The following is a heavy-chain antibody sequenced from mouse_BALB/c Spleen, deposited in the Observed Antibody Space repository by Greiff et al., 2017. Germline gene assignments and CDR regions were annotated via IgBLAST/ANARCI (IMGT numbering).Heavy chain of an antibody. CDR2: IWAGGST. V-gene: IGHV2-9*02. CDR3: ASLNWEGIAY. D-gene: IGHD4-1*01. Sequence: QVQLKESGPGLVAPSQSLSITCTVSGFSLTSYGVHWVRQPPGKGLEWLGVIWAGGSTNYNSALMSRLSISKDNSKSQVFLKMNSLQTDDTAMYYCASLNWEGIAYWGQGTLVTVSA. J-gene: IGHJ3*01. CDR1: GFSLTSYG.